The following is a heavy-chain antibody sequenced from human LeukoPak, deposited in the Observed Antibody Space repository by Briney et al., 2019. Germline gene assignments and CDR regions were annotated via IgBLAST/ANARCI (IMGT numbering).Heavy chain of an antibody. J-gene: IGHJ3*01. V-gene: IGHV4-39*07. CDR1: GGSVSSSSYY. Sequence: TPSETLSLTCTVSGGSVSSSSYYWGWIRQPPGKGLEWIGSIYYSGSTYYNPSLKSRVTISVDTSNNQFSLKLTSVTAADMAMYYCARTRDNYYDASPNALDVWGQGTMVTVSS. D-gene: IGHD3-22*01. CDR2: IYYSGST. CDR3: ARTRDNYYDASPNALDV.